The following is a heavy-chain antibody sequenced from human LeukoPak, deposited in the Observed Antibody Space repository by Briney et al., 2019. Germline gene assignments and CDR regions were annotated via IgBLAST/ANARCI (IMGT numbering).Heavy chain of an antibody. V-gene: IGHV7-4-1*02. CDR2: INTNTGNP. CDR3: ARDFYCSSTSCMNWFDP. Sequence: ASVKVSCKASGYTFTSYAMNWVRQAPGQGLEWMGWINTNTGNPTYAQGFTGRFVFSLDTSVSTAYLQISSLKAEDTAVYYCARDFYCSSTSCMNWFDPWGQGTLVTVSS. CDR1: GYTFTSYA. J-gene: IGHJ5*02. D-gene: IGHD2-2*01.